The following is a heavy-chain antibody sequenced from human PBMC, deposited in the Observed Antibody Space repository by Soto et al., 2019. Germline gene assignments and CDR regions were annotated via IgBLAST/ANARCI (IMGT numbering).Heavy chain of an antibody. CDR2: ISRDGGST. Sequence: GGSLRLSCAASGFTFDDYAMHWVRQAQGKGLEWVSLISRDGGSTHYADSVKGRFTISRDNSKNSLYLQMNSLRAEDTALYYCAKAPRLYNYGMDVWGQGTTVTVSS. CDR1: GFTFDDYA. CDR3: AKAPRLYNYGMDV. D-gene: IGHD3-16*01. J-gene: IGHJ6*02. V-gene: IGHV3-43D*04.